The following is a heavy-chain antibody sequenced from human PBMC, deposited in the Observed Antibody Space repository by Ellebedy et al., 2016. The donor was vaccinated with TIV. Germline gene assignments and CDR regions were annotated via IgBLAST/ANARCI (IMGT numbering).Heavy chain of an antibody. CDR2: ISGSSSHT. V-gene: IGHV3-11*06. Sequence: GGSLRLXXAASGFTFSDHYMNWIRQAPGKGLEWVSYISGSSSHTNYADSVKGRFVISRDNAKNSLFLQMNSLRAEDTAVYYCARDYISGIYRNWFDPWGQGMLVTVSS. CDR3: ARDYISGIYRNWFDP. D-gene: IGHD3-16*01. J-gene: IGHJ5*02. CDR1: GFTFSDHY.